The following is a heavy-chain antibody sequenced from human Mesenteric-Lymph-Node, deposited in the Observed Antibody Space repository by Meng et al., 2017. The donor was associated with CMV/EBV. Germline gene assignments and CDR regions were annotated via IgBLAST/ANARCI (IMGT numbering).Heavy chain of an antibody. CDR3: ARERID. CDR2: IYHNGRT. V-gene: IGHV4-4*02. D-gene: IGHD2/OR15-2a*01. J-gene: IGHJ4*02. Sequence: TLSLTCAVSGASITSHNWWSWVRQSPRKGLEWIGQIYHNGRTIYNPSLKNRVTMSVDESTNQFSLRLRSVDAADTAIYYCARERIDWGQGTLVTVSS. CDR1: GASITSHNW.